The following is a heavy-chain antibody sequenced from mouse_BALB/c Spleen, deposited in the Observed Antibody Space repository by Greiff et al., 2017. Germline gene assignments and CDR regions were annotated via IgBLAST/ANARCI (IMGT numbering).Heavy chain of an antibody. V-gene: IGHV5-9-4*01. D-gene: IGHD2-1*01. CDR1: GFTFSSYA. Sequence: EVKLVESGGGLVKPGGSLKLSCAASGFTFSSYAMSWVRQSPEKRLEWVAEISSGGSYTYYPDTVTGRFTISRDNAKNTLYLEMSSLRSEDTAMYYCAKFYGNHGAMDYWGQGTSVTVSS. CDR2: ISSGGSYT. J-gene: IGHJ4*01. CDR3: AKFYGNHGAMDY.